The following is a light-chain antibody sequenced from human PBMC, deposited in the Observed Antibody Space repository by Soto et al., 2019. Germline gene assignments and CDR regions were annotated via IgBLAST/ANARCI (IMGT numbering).Light chain of an antibody. J-gene: IGLJ3*02. Sequence: QSVLTQPPSASGTPGQRVTISCSGSSSNIGSTTVNWYRQLPGTAPTLLIYGNNQRPSGVPDRFSGSKSGTSASLAISGLQCEDEAHYYCASWDDSLNVLMFGGGTKLTVL. V-gene: IGLV1-44*01. CDR3: ASWDDSLNVLM. CDR2: GNN. CDR1: SSNIGSTT.